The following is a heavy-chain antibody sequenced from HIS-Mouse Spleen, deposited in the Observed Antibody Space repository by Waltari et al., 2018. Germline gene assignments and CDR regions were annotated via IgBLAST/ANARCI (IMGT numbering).Heavy chain of an antibody. V-gene: IGHV1-69*04. Sequence: QVQLVQSGAEVKKPGSSVKVSCKASGGTFSSYAISWVRQAPGQGLEWMGRILPILGTANYAQKFQGGVTITADKSTSTAYMELSSLRSEDTAVYYCARGGGYCTNGVCVNWFDPWGQGTLVTVSS. CDR2: ILPILGTA. CDR3: ARGGGYCTNGVCVNWFDP. CDR1: GGTFSSYA. D-gene: IGHD2-8*01. J-gene: IGHJ5*02.